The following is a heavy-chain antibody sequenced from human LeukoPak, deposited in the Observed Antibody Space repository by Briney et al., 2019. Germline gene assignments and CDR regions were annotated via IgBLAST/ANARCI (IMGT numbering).Heavy chain of an antibody. J-gene: IGHJ3*02. CDR2: INPNSGGT. Sequence: ASVKVSCKASGYTFTGYYMHSVRQAPGQGLEWMGWINPNSGGTNYAQKFQGRVTMTRDTSTSTVYMELSSLRSEDTAVYYCALYGDYVGDAFDIWGQGTMVTVSS. V-gene: IGHV1-2*02. D-gene: IGHD4-17*01. CDR3: ALYGDYVGDAFDI. CDR1: GYTFTGYY.